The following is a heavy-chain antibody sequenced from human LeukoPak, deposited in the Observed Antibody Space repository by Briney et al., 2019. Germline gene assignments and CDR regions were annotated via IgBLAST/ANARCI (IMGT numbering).Heavy chain of an antibody. V-gene: IGHV4-34*01. CDR2: INHSGST. J-gene: IGHJ4*02. CDR3: ARGVLYDYIWGSYRQRLDY. D-gene: IGHD3-16*02. CDR1: GGSFSGYY. Sequence: PSETLSLTCAVYGGSFSGYYWSWIRQPPGKGLEWIGEINHSGSTNYNPSLKSRVTISVDTSKNQFSLKLSSVTAADTAVYYCARGVLYDYIWGSYRQRLDYWGQGTLVTVSS.